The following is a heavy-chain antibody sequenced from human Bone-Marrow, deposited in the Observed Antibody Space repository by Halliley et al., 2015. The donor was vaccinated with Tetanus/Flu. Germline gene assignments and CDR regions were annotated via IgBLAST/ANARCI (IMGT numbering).Heavy chain of an antibody. D-gene: IGHD3-3*01. CDR1: GGSITSHASY. CDR2: IYYSGNT. J-gene: IGHJ6*02. V-gene: IGHV4-30-4*01. Sequence: GLVKPSQTLSLTCAVSGGSITSHASYWSWIRQPPGKGLEWIGYIYYSGNTYYNPSLESRLSISVDRSKNQFSLKLNSVTAADTAVYYCASGGGLSRFWSAGSCEPSAMGVWGPGTSVAASS. CDR3: ASGGGLSRFWSAGSCEPSAMGV.